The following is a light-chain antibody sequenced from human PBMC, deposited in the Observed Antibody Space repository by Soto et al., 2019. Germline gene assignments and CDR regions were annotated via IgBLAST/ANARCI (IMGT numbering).Light chain of an antibody. Sequence: EIVMTQSPATLSVSPGERATLSCRASQSVSTKLAWYQQKPGQAPRLLIYRASTRATGIPARFSGSGSGTEFTLTISSLQSEDFAVYYCQQYNNWPPWTFGHGTKVYIQ. CDR1: QSVSTK. CDR2: RAS. J-gene: IGKJ1*01. CDR3: QQYNNWPPWT. V-gene: IGKV3-15*01.